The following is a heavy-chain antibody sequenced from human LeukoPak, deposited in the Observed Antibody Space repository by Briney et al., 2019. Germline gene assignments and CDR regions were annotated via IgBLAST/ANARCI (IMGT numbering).Heavy chain of an antibody. J-gene: IGHJ4*02. Sequence: SQTLSLTCAISGDSVSSNSAAWNWIRQSPSRGLGWLGRTYYRSKWYNDYAVSVKSRITINPDTSKNQFSLKLSSVTTADTAVYYCARVPYSSGWYHFDYWGQGTLVTVPS. CDR2: TYYRSKWYN. CDR3: ARVPYSSGWYHFDY. D-gene: IGHD6-19*01. CDR1: GDSVSSNSAA. V-gene: IGHV6-1*01.